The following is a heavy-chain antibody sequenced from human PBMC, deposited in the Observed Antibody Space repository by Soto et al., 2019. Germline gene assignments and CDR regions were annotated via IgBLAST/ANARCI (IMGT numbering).Heavy chain of an antibody. J-gene: IGHJ4*02. D-gene: IGHD3-16*01. CDR2: ISYLGTKT. CDR1: GFTFDDYD. CDR3: ARTDTGGTYFEF. V-gene: IGHV3-33*08. Sequence: VQLVESGGGLVQPGRSLRLSCVVSGFTFDDYDMHWVRQAPGKGLEWVALISYLGTKTDYADSVKGRFTISRDNFKKTVSLQMESLRAEDSAVYFCARTDTGGTYFEFWGRGTLVTVSS.